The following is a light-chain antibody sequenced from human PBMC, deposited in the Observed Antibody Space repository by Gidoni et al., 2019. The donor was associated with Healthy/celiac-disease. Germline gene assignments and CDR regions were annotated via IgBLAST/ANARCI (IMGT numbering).Light chain of an antibody. J-gene: IGLJ1*01. Sequence: QSALTQPAPVSGSPGQSITISCTGTSSDVGGYNYVSWYQQHPGKAPKLMIYDVSNRPSGVSNRFSGSKSGNTASLTISGLQAEDEADYYCSSYTSSSTDFGTGTKVTVL. CDR2: DVS. V-gene: IGLV2-14*03. CDR3: SSYTSSSTD. CDR1: SSDVGGYNY.